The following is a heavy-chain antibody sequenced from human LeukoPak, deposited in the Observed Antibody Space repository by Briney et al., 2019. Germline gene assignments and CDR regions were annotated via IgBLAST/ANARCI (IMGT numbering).Heavy chain of an antibody. J-gene: IGHJ5*02. CDR3: ARKPPTLGWFDP. Sequence: PSETLSLTCAVSGYSISSSNWWGWIRQPPGKGLEWIGYIYYSGSTYYNPSLKSRVTMSVDTSKNQFSLKLSAVTAVDTAVYYCARKPPTLGWFDPWGQGTLVTVSS. CDR1: GYSISSSNW. V-gene: IGHV4-28*01. CDR2: IYYSGST.